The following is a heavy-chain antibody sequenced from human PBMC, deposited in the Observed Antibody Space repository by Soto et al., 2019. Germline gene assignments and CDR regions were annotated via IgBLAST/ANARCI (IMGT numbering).Heavy chain of an antibody. CDR2: INAGNGNT. V-gene: IGHV1-3*01. D-gene: IGHD6-13*01. J-gene: IGHJ5*02. CDR1: GYTFTSYA. CDR3: ARGRSRWYQPLNWFDH. Sequence: ASVKVSCKASGYTFTSYAMHWVRQAPGQRLEWMGWINAGNGNTKYSQKFQGRVTITRDTSASTAYMELSSLRSEDTAVYYCARGRSRWYQPLNWFDHWGQGTLVTVSS.